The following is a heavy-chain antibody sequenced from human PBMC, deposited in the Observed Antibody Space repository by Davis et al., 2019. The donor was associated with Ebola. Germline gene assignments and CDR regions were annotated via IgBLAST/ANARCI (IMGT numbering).Heavy chain of an antibody. V-gene: IGHV1-46*01. Sequence: ASVKVSCKASGYTFTSYYMHWVRQAPGQGLEWMGIINPSGGSTSYAQKFQGRVTMTRDTSTSTVYMELSRLRSDDTAVYYCARSRITMLRGGNWYFDLWGRGTLVTVSS. D-gene: IGHD3-10*01. J-gene: IGHJ2*01. CDR1: GYTFTSYY. CDR3: ARSRITMLRGGNWYFDL. CDR2: INPSGGST.